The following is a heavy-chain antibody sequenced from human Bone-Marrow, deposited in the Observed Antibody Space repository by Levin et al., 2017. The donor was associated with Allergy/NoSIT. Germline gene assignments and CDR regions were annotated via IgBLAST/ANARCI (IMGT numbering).Heavy chain of an antibody. Sequence: SSETLSLTCTVSGGSISSGVYFWSWIRQLPGTGLEWIGYVSYSGITFYNQSLKSRIAISADTSKNLFSLNLSPVTAADTAVYYCARGITVFGVVLAVNDAFDIWGQGTMVTVSS. CDR3: ARGITVFGVVLAVNDAFDI. V-gene: IGHV4-31*03. D-gene: IGHD3-3*01. CDR2: VSYSGIT. J-gene: IGHJ3*02. CDR1: GGSISSGVYF.